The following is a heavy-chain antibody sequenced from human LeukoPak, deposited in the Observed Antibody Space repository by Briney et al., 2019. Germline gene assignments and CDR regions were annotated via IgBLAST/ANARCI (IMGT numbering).Heavy chain of an antibody. J-gene: IGHJ6*02. CDR1: GFTFSSYG. CDR2: IWYDGSNK. D-gene: IGHD2-15*01. CDR3: ASTCSGGSCYSVRSYGMDV. Sequence: GGSLRLSCAASGFTFSSYGMHWVRQAPGKGLEWVAVIWYDGSNKYYADSVKGRFTISRDNSKNTLYLQMNSLRAEDTAVYYCASTCSGGSCYSVRSYGMDVWGQGTTVTVSS. V-gene: IGHV3-33*01.